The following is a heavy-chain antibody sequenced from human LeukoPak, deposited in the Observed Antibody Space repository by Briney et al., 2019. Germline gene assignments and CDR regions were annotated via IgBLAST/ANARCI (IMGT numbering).Heavy chain of an antibody. CDR2: ISSSGSTI. CDR3: ARGTYYYDSSGYLSFDY. J-gene: IGHJ4*02. Sequence: GGSLRLSCAASGFTFSSYEMNWVRQAPGKGLEWVSYISSSGSTIYYADSVKGRFTISRDNAKNSLYLQMNSLRAEDTAVYYCARGTYYYDSSGYLSFDYWGQGTLVTVSS. D-gene: IGHD3-22*01. V-gene: IGHV3-48*03. CDR1: GFTFSSYE.